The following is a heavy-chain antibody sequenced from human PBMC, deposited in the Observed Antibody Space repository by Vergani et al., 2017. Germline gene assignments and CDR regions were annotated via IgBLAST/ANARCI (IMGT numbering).Heavy chain of an antibody. CDR2: IKQDGSEK. CDR3: ARENWGPEY. Sequence: EVQLLQSEGAVVQPGGSLRLSCVASGFTFTTYWMTWVRQAPGKGLEWVANIKQDGSEKNYVDSVKGRFTISRDNAKKSLYLQMSSLRAEDTAVYYCARENWGPEYWGPGTLVTVSS. J-gene: IGHJ4*02. V-gene: IGHV3-7*01. CDR1: GFTFTTYW. D-gene: IGHD3-16*01.